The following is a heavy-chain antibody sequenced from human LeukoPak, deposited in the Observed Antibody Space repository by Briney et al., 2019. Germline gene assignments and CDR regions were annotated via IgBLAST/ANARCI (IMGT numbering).Heavy chain of an antibody. V-gene: IGHV4-39*07. J-gene: IGHJ4*02. Sequence: SETLSLTCAISGGSISGTPYYWGWIRQPPGKGLEWIGSIYYSGSTYYNPSLKSRVTISVDTSKNQFSLKLSSVTAADTAVYYCARVGGGGSYFYFDYWGQGTLVTVSS. CDR2: IYYSGST. CDR1: GGSISGTPYY. D-gene: IGHD1-26*01. CDR3: ARVGGGGSYFYFDY.